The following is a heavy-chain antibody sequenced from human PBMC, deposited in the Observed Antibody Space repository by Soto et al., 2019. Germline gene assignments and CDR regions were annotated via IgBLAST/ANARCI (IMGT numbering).Heavy chain of an antibody. V-gene: IGHV3-15*01. D-gene: IGHD3-3*01. Sequence: PGGSLRLSCAASGFTFSNAWMSWVRQAPGKGLEWVGRIKSKTDGGTTDYAAPVKGRFTISRDDSKNTLYLQMNSLKTEDTAVYYCITDLPRTLNYDFWSGSVYYYYYGMDVWGQGTTVTVSS. CDR3: ITDLPRTLNYDFWSGSVYYYYYGMDV. J-gene: IGHJ6*02. CDR2: IKSKTDGGTT. CDR1: GFTFSNAW.